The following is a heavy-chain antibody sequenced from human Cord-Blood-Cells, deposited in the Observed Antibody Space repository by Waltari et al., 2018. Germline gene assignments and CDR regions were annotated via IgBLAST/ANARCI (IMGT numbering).Heavy chain of an antibody. J-gene: IGHJ4*02. CDR2: IYYSGST. CDR3: ARDHRSWYYFDY. V-gene: IGHV4-39*02. D-gene: IGHD6-13*01. Sequence: QLQLQEPGPGLAKPSETLSLTCTVSGGSISSSSYYWGWIRQPPGKGLEWIGSIYYSGSTYYNPSLKSRVTISVDTSKNQFSLKLSSVTAADTAVYYCARDHRSWYYFDYWGQGTLVTVSS. CDR1: GGSISSSSYY.